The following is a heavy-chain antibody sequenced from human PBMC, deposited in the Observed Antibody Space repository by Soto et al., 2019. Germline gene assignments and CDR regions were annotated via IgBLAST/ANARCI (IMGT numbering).Heavy chain of an antibody. V-gene: IGHV4-59*01. CDR1: RGSISSYY. CDR3: AGDPGGAAACGAPINWFNP. J-gene: IGHJ5*02. D-gene: IGHD6-13*01. CDR2: IYYSGST. Sequence: PSETLSLTCTVSRGSISSYYWSWIRQPPGKGLEWIGYIYYSGSTNYNPSLKSRVTISVDTSKNQFSLKLSSVTAAAPAVYYCAGDPGGAAACGAPINWFNPWGQGTLVTVSS.